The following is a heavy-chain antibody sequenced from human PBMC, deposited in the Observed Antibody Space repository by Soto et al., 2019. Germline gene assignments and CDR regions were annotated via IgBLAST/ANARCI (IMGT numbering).Heavy chain of an antibody. Sequence: GGSLRLSCTASGLTFGDYAMSWFRQAPGKGLEWVGFIRSKAYGGTTEYAASVKGRFTISRDDSKSIAYLQMNSLKTEDTAVYYCTSTYYDSSGYYDYWGQGTLVTVSS. V-gene: IGHV3-49*03. CDR2: IRSKAYGGTT. D-gene: IGHD3-22*01. CDR3: TSTYYDSSGYYDY. J-gene: IGHJ4*02. CDR1: GLTFGDYA.